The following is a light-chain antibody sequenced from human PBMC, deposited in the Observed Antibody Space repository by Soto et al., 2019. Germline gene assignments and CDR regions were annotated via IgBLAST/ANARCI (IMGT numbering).Light chain of an antibody. Sequence: QSVLTQPASVSGSSGQSIPISCTGTSSDVVGYNYVSWYQHHPGKAPKLMIFDVSNRPSGVSNRFSGSKSGNTASLTISGLQPEDEADYYCSSYTASNTREIVFGTGTKVTVL. CDR1: SSDVVGYNY. CDR3: SSYTASNTREIV. J-gene: IGLJ1*01. V-gene: IGLV2-14*03. CDR2: DVS.